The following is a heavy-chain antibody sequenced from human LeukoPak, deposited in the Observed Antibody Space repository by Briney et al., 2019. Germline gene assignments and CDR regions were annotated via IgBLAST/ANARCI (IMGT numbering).Heavy chain of an antibody. CDR1: GFTFSSYG. J-gene: IGHJ4*02. V-gene: IGHV3-33*01. D-gene: IGHD2-2*01. CDR2: IWYDGSNK. CDR3: ARDACSSTSCFYYFDY. Sequence: GGSLRLSCAASGFTFSSYGMHWVRQAPGKGLEWGAVIWYDGSNKYYADSVKGRFTISRDNSKNTLYLQMNSLRAEATAVYYCARDACSSTSCFYYFDYWGQGTLVTVSS.